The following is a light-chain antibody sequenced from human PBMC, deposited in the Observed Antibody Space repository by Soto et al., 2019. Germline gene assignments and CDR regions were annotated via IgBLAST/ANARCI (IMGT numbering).Light chain of an antibody. V-gene: IGKV1-5*01. Sequence: DNQVPQWCSPLPASVGDVGTSACLASQSISSWLAWYQQKPGKAPKLLIYDASSLESGVPSRFSGRGSGTEFTLTISSLQPYDFATYYCEQYYSYSRTFGPGTKVDIK. J-gene: IGKJ1*01. CDR3: EQYYSYSRT. CDR1: QSISSW. CDR2: DAS.